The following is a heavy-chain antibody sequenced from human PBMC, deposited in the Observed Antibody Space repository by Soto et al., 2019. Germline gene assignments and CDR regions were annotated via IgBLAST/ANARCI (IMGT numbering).Heavy chain of an antibody. Sequence: PSETLSLTCAVSGGSITSGGYSWGWIRQPPGQGLEWIGYMYHSGNTYYNPSLKGRVTISLDHSRNQFSLRLNSVTAADTAVYFCARDLWVEPELYYYGMDVWGQGATVTVSS. CDR1: GGSITSGGYS. J-gene: IGHJ6*02. CDR3: ARDLWVEPELYYYGMDV. CDR2: MYHSGNT. V-gene: IGHV4-30-2*01. D-gene: IGHD1-1*01.